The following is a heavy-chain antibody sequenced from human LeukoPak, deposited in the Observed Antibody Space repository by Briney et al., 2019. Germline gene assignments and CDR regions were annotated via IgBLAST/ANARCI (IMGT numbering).Heavy chain of an antibody. Sequence: GGSLTLSCAAPGSTFSSSAMTWVRQAPGKGLEWVSLISGIGENTYYADSVKGRFTIPRDNSKNTLYLQMNSLRAEDTAVYYCAKDIQCPYWGQGTLVTVSS. V-gene: IGHV3-23*01. D-gene: IGHD2-21*01. CDR3: AKDIQCPY. J-gene: IGHJ4*02. CDR1: GSTFSSSA. CDR2: ISGIGENT.